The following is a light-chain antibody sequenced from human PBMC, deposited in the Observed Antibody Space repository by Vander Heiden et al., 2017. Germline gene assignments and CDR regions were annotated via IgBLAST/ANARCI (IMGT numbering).Light chain of an antibody. V-gene: IGLV1-47*02. J-gene: IGLJ1*01. CDR2: SNN. CDR3: AAWDDSLSGYV. Sequence: QSVLTQPPSASGTPGQRVTIPCSGSSSNIGSNYVYWYQQLPGPAPKLLIYSNNQRPSGVPDRFSGSKSGTSASLAISGLGSEDEADYYCAAWDDSLSGYVFGTGTKVTVL. CDR1: SSNIGSNY.